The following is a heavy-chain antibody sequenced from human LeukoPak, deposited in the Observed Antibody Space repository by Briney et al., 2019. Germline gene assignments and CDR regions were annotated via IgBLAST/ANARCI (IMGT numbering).Heavy chain of an antibody. D-gene: IGHD6-19*01. J-gene: IGHJ2*01. CDR2: INHSGST. V-gene: IGHV4-34*01. CDR3: ARRRAVVGTWYFDL. Sequence: PSETLSLTCAVYGGSFSAYYWSWIRQPPGKGLEWIGEINHSGSTNYNPSLKSRVTISVDTSKNQFSLKLSSVTAADTAVYYCARRRAVVGTWYFDLWGRGTLVTVSS. CDR1: GGSFSAYY.